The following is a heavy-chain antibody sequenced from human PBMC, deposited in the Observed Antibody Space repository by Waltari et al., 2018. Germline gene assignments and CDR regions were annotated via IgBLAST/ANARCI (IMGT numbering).Heavy chain of an antibody. CDR1: GGSFSGYY. V-gene: IGHV4-34*01. CDR3: ARAKLRLQPPALFYYYGMDV. J-gene: IGHJ6*02. D-gene: IGHD4-4*01. Sequence: QVQLQQWGAGLLKPSETLSLTCAVYGGSFSGYYWSWIRQPPGKGLEWIGEINHSGSTNYNPSLKSRVTISVDTSKNQFSLKLSSVTAADTAVYYCARAKLRLQPPALFYYYGMDVWGQGTTVTVSS. CDR2: INHSGST.